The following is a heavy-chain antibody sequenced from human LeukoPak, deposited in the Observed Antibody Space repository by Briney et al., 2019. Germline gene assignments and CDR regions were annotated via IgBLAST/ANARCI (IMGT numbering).Heavy chain of an antibody. D-gene: IGHD4-17*01. CDR2: INPSGGST. CDR1: GYTFTGYY. Sequence: ASVKVSCKASGYTFTGYYMHWVRQAPGQGLEWMGIINPSGGSTSYAQKFQGRVTMTRDMSTSTVYMELSSLRSEDTAVYYCARVYEYGDYFDYWGQGTLVTVSS. J-gene: IGHJ4*02. V-gene: IGHV1-46*01. CDR3: ARVYEYGDYFDY.